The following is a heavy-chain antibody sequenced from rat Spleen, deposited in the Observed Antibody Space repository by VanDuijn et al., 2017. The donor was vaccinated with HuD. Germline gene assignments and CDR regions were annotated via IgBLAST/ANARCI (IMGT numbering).Heavy chain of an antibody. CDR1: GFIFSNFD. V-gene: IGHV5-29*01. D-gene: IGHD1-6*01. CDR2: INYDDSAT. J-gene: IGHJ4*01. Sequence: EVQLVESGGDLVQPGRSLKLSCAASGFIFSNFDLAWVRQAPTKGLEWVATINYDDSATYYRDSVKGRFTISRDNAKSTLYLQMDSLRSEATATYYCASLMYTPDYLGVMDAWGQGASVTVSS. CDR3: ASLMYTPDYLGVMDA.